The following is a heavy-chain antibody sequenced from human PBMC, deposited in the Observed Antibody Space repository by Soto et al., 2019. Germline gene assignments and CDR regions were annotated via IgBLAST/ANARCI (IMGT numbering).Heavy chain of an antibody. Sequence: SETLSLTCTVSGASISSYYWTWIRQPPGKGLEWIGYIYYSGSTNYNPSLKSRVTISVDTSKKQFSLKLSSVTAADTAVYYCARGSSGSSYYFDYWGQGTLVTVSS. CDR1: GASISSYY. V-gene: IGHV4-59*01. CDR2: IYYSGST. CDR3: ARGSSGSSYYFDY. J-gene: IGHJ4*02. D-gene: IGHD1-26*01.